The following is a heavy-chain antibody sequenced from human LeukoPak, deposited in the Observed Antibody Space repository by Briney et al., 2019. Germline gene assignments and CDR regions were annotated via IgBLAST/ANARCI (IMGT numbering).Heavy chain of an antibody. CDR1: GITFSSHS. CDR3: ARWRGLQSEFDC. CDR2: IGLDGAQK. V-gene: IGHV3-7*01. J-gene: IGHJ4*02. Sequence: GGSLRLSCAASGITFSSHSMGWVRQAPGKGLECVATIGLDGAQKDFVDSVKGRFTLSRDNAKNSLFLEMNRLRVEDTAVYYRARWRGLQSEFDCWGQGTLVTVSS. D-gene: IGHD5-24*01.